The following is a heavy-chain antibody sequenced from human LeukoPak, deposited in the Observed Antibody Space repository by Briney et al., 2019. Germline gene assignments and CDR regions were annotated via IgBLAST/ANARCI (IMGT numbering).Heavy chain of an antibody. CDR2: INTDGTVT. CDR3: ATKQWLAPPPDS. V-gene: IGHV3-74*01. Sequence: PGGSLRLSYAASGFTFSKYWMLWVRQAPGKGLESVSRINTDGTVTTYADSVKGRFTVSRDNADNTMLLQMNSVRDEDTAVYYCATKQWLAPPPDSWGQGTPVTVSS. D-gene: IGHD6-19*01. CDR1: GFTFSKYW. J-gene: IGHJ4*02.